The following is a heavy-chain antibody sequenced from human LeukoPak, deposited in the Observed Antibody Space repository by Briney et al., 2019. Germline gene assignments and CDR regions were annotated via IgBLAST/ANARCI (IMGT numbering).Heavy chain of an antibody. Sequence: GGSLRLSCAASGFTFSSYGMHWVRQAPGKGLEWVAVIWYDGSNKYYADSVKGRFTISRDNSKNTLYLQMSSLRAEDTAVYYCARGGGITGTPDYDYWGQGTLVTVSS. D-gene: IGHD1-20*01. J-gene: IGHJ4*02. V-gene: IGHV3-33*01. CDR2: IWYDGSNK. CDR3: ARGGGITGTPDYDY. CDR1: GFTFSSYG.